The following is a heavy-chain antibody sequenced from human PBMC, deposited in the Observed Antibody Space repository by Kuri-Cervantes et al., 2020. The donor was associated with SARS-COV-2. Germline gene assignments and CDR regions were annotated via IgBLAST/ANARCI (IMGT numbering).Heavy chain of an antibody. CDR3: ARPRGIVVVPAAMGGAFDI. J-gene: IGHJ3*02. CDR2: ISAYNGNT. CDR1: GYTFTSYG. D-gene: IGHD2-2*01. V-gene: IGHV1-18*01. Sequence: ASVKVSCKASGYTFTSYGISWVRQAPGQGLERMGWISAYNGNTNYAQKLQGRVTMTTDTSTSTAYMELRSLRSDDTAVYYCARPRGIVVVPAAMGGAFDIWGQGTMVTVSS.